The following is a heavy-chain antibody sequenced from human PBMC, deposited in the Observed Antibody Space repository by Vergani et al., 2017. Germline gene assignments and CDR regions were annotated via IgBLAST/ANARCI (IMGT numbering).Heavy chain of an antibody. J-gene: IGHJ6*03. V-gene: IGHV4-59*01. D-gene: IGHD3-9*01. Sequence: QVQLQESGPGLVKPSETLSLTCTVSGGSISSYYWSWIRQPPGKGLEWIGYIYYSWSTNYNPSLKSRVTISVDTSKNHFSLKLRSVTAADTAVYYCARGVNDIFTGQYPQPLYYYSYMDFWGKGTTVAVSS. CDR2: IYYSWST. CDR3: ARGVNDIFTGQYPQPLYYYSYMDF. CDR1: GGSISSYY.